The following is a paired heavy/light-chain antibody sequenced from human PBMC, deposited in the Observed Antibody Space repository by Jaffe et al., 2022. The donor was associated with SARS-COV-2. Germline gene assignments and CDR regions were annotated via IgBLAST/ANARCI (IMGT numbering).Light chain of an antibody. CDR2: DQD. Sequence: SSELAQDPALSVALGQTVSITCQGGSLRHYPASWYQQKPGQAPLLVIYDQDNRPSGIPDRFSGSRSGTTASLTIAGAQAEDEADYYCQSRDTSGYQTAIFGGGTKLTVL. J-gene: IGLJ2*01. V-gene: IGLV3-19*01. CDR1: SLRHYP. CDR3: QSRDTSGYQTAI.
Heavy chain of an antibody. CDR3: ARDYYGDLNCFDY. Sequence: EVQLVQSGGGLVQPGGSLRLSCEASGLTFTGYRMNWVRQAPGKGLEWVAHISSSSSTIYYADSVKGRFTISRDNAKNSLYLQMNNLRVEDTAIYYCARDYYGDLNCFDYWGQGALVTVSS. J-gene: IGHJ4*02. V-gene: IGHV3-48*04. D-gene: IGHD4-17*01. CDR1: GLTFTGYR. CDR2: ISSSSSTI.